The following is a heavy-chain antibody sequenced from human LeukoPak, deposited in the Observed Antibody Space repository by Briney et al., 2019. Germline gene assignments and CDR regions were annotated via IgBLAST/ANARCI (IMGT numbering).Heavy chain of an antibody. CDR3: ARDRNDFWSGTPDYYYYGMDV. CDR2: INPNSGGT. J-gene: IGHJ6*02. V-gene: IGHV1-2*02. D-gene: IGHD3-3*01. CDR1: GYTFTGYY. Sequence: GASVKVSCKASGYTFTGYYMHWVRQAPGQGLEWMGWINPNSGGTNYAQKFQGRVTMTRDTSISTAYMELSRLRSDDTAVYYCARDRNDFWSGTPDYYYYGMDVWGQGTTVTVSS.